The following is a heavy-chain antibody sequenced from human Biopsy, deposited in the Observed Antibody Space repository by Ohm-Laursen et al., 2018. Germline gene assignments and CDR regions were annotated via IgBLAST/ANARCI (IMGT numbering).Heavy chain of an antibody. CDR2: IYYTGST. CDR3: ARDSRGGHLNTTLITGKNLDS. V-gene: IGHV4-59*01. Sequence: GTLSLTCAVSGKFFSGYFWTWIRQSPGKGLEWIGYIYYTGSTNYNPSVKSRVTISVDTSKNQFSLKLNSVTAADTAVYFCARDSRGGHLNTTLITGKNLDSWGQGILVTVSS. J-gene: IGHJ4*02. D-gene: IGHD3-16*01. CDR1: GKFFSGYF.